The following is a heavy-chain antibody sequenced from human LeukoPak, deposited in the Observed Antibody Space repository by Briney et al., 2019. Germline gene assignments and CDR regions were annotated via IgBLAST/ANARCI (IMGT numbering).Heavy chain of an antibody. V-gene: IGHV3-66*01. CDR3: ARSFDYSNYGYYYYYMDV. CDR1: GFTVSSNY. D-gene: IGHD4-11*01. Sequence: PGGSLRLSCAASGFTVSSNYMSWVRQAPGKGLEWVSVIYSGGSTYYADSVKGRFTISRDNAKNSLYLQMNSLRAEDTAVYYCARSFDYSNYGYYYYYMDVWGKGTTVTVSS. CDR2: IYSGGST. J-gene: IGHJ6*03.